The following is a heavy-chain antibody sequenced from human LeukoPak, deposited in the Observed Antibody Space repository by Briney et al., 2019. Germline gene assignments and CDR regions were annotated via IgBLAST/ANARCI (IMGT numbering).Heavy chain of an antibody. CDR3: ARTTVESGRYDAFDI. J-gene: IGHJ3*02. CDR2: ISGSGGSA. D-gene: IGHD4-23*01. V-gene: IGHV3-23*01. CDR1: GFTFSSYA. Sequence: PGGSLRLSCAASGFTFSSYAMSWVRQAPGKGLEWVSAISGSGGSAYYADSVKGRFTISRDNSKNTLYLQMNSLRVEDTAVYYCARTTVESGRYDAFDIWGQGTLVSVSS.